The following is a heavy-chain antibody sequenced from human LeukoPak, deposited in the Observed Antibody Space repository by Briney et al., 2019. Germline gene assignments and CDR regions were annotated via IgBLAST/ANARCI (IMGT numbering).Heavy chain of an antibody. Sequence: GGSLRLSCAASGFTFSSYSMNWVRQAPGKGLEWVSSISSSSSYIHYADSVKGRFTISRDNAKNSLYLQMNSLRAEDTAVYYCARVATMSRGFDYWGQGTLVTVSS. CDR1: GFTFSSYS. CDR2: ISSSSSYI. J-gene: IGHJ4*02. CDR3: ARVATMSRGFDY. D-gene: IGHD5-12*01. V-gene: IGHV3-21*01.